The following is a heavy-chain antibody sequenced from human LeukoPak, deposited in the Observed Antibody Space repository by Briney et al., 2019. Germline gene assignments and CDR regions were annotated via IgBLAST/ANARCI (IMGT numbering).Heavy chain of an antibody. D-gene: IGHD2-15*01. CDR2: ISSSSSYI. V-gene: IGHV3-21*01. Sequence: PGGSLRLSCAASGFTFSSYSMNWVRQAPGKGLEWVSSISSSSSYIYYADSVKGRFTISRDNAKNSLYLQMNSLRAEDTAVYYCASLIGYCSGGSCYSVPRDDYWGQGTLVTVSS. CDR3: ASLIGYCSGGSCYSVPRDDY. CDR1: GFTFSSYS. J-gene: IGHJ4*02.